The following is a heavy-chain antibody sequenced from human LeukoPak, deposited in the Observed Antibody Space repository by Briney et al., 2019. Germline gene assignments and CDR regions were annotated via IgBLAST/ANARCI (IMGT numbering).Heavy chain of an antibody. Sequence: PGGSLRLSCAASGFPFSSYWMSWARQAPGKGLEWVANIKQDGSEKYCVHSVKGRFTLSRDNAKNSLYLQMNRLRAEDRAVYYCSMDLSNVWYGTLCYWGEGTLVSVSS. CDR3: SMDLSNVWYGTLCY. J-gene: IGHJ4*02. D-gene: IGHD6-19*01. V-gene: IGHV3-7*04. CDR2: IKQDGSEK. CDR1: GFPFSSYW.